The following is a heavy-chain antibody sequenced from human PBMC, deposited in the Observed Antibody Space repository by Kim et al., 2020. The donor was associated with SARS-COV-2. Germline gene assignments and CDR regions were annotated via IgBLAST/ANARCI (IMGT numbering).Heavy chain of an antibody. V-gene: IGHV3-48*03. CDR2: ISSSGSTI. J-gene: IGHJ4*02. CDR3: ARTSVIAAAGNYYFDY. D-gene: IGHD6-13*01. CDR1: GFTFSSYE. Sequence: GGSLRLSCAASGFTFSSYEMNWVRQAPGKGLEWVSYISSSGSTIYYADSVKGRFTISRDNAKNSLYLQMNSLRAEDTAVYYCARTSVIAAAGNYYFDYWGQGTLVTVSS.